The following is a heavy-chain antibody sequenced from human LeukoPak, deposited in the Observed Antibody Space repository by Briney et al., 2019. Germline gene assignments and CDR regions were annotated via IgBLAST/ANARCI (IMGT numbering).Heavy chain of an antibody. V-gene: IGHV4-39*01. CDR2: IYYSGST. Sequence: SETLSLTCTVSGGSISSSSYYWGWIRQPPGKGLEWIGSIYYSGSTYYNPSLKSRVTISVDTSKNQFSLKLSSVTAADTAVYYCARHGPALRYFDWLRGISYYFDYWGQGTLVTVSS. D-gene: IGHD3-9*01. CDR3: ARHGPALRYFDWLRGISYYFDY. J-gene: IGHJ4*02. CDR1: GGSISSSSYY.